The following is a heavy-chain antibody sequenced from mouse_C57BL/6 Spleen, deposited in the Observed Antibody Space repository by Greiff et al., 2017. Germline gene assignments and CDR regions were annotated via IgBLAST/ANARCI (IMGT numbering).Heavy chain of an antibody. Sequence: QVQLQQSGPELVKPGASVKISCKASGYAFSSSWMNWVKQRPGKGLEWIGRIYPGDGDTNYNGKFKGKATLTADKSSSTAYMQLSILTSEDSAVYFCARCHYYGSSLYYFDYWGQGTTLTVSS. J-gene: IGHJ2*01. CDR3: ARCHYYGSSLYYFDY. CDR2: IYPGDGDT. D-gene: IGHD1-1*01. V-gene: IGHV1-82*01. CDR1: GYAFSSSW.